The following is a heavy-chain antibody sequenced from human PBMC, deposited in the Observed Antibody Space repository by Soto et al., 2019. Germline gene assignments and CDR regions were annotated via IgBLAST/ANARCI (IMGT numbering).Heavy chain of an antibody. CDR2: IWYDGSNK. V-gene: IGHV3-33*01. CDR1: GFTFSSYG. J-gene: IGHJ4*02. CDR3: ARDEEGGSYSTLDY. D-gene: IGHD1-26*01. Sequence: QVQLVESGGGVVQPGRSLRLSCAASGFTFSSYGMHWVRQAPGKGLEWVAVIWYDGSNKYYADSVKGRFTISRDNSKNTLYLQMNSLRAKDTAVYYCARDEEGGSYSTLDYWGQGTLVTVSS.